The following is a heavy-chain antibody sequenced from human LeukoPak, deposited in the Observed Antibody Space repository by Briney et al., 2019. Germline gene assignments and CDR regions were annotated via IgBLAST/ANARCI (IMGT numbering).Heavy chain of an antibody. Sequence: ASVKVSCKASGYTFTSYGISWVRQAPGQGLEWMGWICAYNGNTNYAQKLQGRVTMTTDTSTSTAYMELRSLRSDDTAVYYCARSAAVASYYYYGMDVWGQGTTVTVSS. CDR2: ICAYNGNT. CDR3: ARSAAVASYYYYGMDV. CDR1: GYTFTSYG. D-gene: IGHD6-19*01. J-gene: IGHJ6*02. V-gene: IGHV1-18*01.